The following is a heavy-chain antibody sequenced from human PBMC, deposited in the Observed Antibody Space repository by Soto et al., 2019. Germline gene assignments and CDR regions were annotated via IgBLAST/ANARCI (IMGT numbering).Heavy chain of an antibody. Sequence: GGSLRLSCANSAFTLSRYSIHWFRQSPDKGLEWVAVISSDGVTQFYADFVKGRFTISRDNFNSIVYLHMSSVRPEDTALYYCAREPVTPKWYFDRWGPG. V-gene: IGHV3-30-3*01. J-gene: IGHJ4*02. CDR3: AREPVTPKWYFDR. CDR2: ISSDGVTQ. D-gene: IGHD3-9*01. CDR1: AFTLSRYS.